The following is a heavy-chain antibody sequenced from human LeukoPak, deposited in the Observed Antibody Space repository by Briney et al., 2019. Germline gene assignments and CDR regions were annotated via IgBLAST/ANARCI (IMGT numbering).Heavy chain of an antibody. CDR2: IYYSGST. V-gene: IGHV4-39*01. D-gene: IGHD3-16*01. J-gene: IGHJ4*02. Sequence: SETLSLTCTVSGGSISSSSYYWGWIRQPPGKGLEWIGSIYYSGSTYYNPSLKSRVTISVDTSKNQFSLKLSSVTAADTAVYYCATNDGTEFMITFGGVITPFDYWGQGTLDTVSS. CDR3: ATNDGTEFMITFGGVITPFDY. CDR1: GGSISSSSYY.